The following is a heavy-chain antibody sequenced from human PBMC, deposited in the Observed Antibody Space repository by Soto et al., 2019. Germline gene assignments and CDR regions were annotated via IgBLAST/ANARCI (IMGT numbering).Heavy chain of an antibody. CDR2: ISFDGANE. V-gene: IGHV3-30-3*01. J-gene: IGHJ6*01. Sequence: QLVESGGRGVQPGRSLRLSCEASEFTFSSYALHWVRQAPGRGLEWLALISFDGANEYYADSVKGRFIISRDNSKSMVYLQMNSPRPDDTAIYYCARPIPRWSYHYGMDVWGQGTTVTVSS. D-gene: IGHD2-15*01. CDR3: ARPIPRWSYHYGMDV. CDR1: EFTFSSYA.